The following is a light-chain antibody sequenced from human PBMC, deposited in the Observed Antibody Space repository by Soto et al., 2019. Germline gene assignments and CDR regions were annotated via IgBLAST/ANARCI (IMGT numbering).Light chain of an antibody. Sequence: ETVLTQSPGALSFSPGDRATXXXXXXQSVSRNYLAWYQQKPGQAPRLLIHGASIRATGIPDRFSGSGSETDFTLIISRLEPEDFAVYYCQQYASSPITFGQGTRLEIK. CDR2: GAS. CDR1: QSVSRNY. V-gene: IGKV3-20*01. J-gene: IGKJ5*01. CDR3: QQYASSPIT.